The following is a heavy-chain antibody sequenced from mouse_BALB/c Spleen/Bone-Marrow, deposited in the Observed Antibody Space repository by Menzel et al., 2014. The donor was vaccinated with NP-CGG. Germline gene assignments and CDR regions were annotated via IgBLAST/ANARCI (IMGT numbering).Heavy chain of an antibody. CDR2: INPSNGRT. V-gene: IGHV1S81*02. J-gene: IGHJ3*01. CDR1: GYTFTGYW. Sequence: QVQLQQSGAELVKPGASVKLSCKASGYTFTGYWMHWVKQRPGQGLEWIGEINPSNGRTNYNEKFKSKATLTVDNSSSTAYMELRSLTSEDSAVYYCARGETNWFAYWGQGTLVTVSA. CDR3: ARGETNWFAY.